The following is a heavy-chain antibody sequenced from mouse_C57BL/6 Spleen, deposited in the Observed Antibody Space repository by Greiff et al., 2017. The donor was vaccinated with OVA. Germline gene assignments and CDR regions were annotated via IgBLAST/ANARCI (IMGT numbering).Heavy chain of an antibody. J-gene: IGHJ2*01. CDR1: GYTFTSYW. D-gene: IGHD1-1*01. CDR2: IDPSDSYT. V-gene: IGHV1-69*01. CDR3: ARSYYGSSPYFDY. Sequence: VQLQQSGAELVMPGASVKLSCKASGYTFTSYWMHWVKQRPGQGLEWIGEIDPSDSYTNYNQKFKGKSTLTVDKSSSTAYMQLSSLTSEDSAVYYCARSYYGSSPYFDYWGQGTTLTVSS.